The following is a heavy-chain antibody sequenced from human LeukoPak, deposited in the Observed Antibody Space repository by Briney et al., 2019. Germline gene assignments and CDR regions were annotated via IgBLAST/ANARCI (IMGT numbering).Heavy chain of an antibody. CDR1: GYSIYSGYY. Sequence: SETLSLTCTVSGYSIYSGYYWGWIRQPPGKGLDWIGSVYYTGNTYYNSSLKSRVTISVDTSKNVLSLNLRSVTAADTAVYYCARLKATVSIHAYFDYWGQGTLVTVSS. CDR2: VYYTGNT. D-gene: IGHD4-17*01. V-gene: IGHV4-38-2*02. CDR3: ARLKATVSIHAYFDY. J-gene: IGHJ4*02.